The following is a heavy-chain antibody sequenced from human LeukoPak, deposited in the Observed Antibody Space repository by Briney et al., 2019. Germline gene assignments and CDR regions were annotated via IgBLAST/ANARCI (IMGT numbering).Heavy chain of an antibody. Sequence: KASETLSLTCAVYGGSFSGYYWSWIRQPPGKGLEWIGEINHSGSTNCNPSLKSRVTISVDTSKNQFSLKLSSVTAADTAVYYCARGGFFTVRNFDYWGQGTLVTVSS. CDR3: ARGGFFTVRNFDY. V-gene: IGHV4-34*01. CDR2: INHSGST. D-gene: IGHD4-17*01. CDR1: GGSFSGYY. J-gene: IGHJ4*02.